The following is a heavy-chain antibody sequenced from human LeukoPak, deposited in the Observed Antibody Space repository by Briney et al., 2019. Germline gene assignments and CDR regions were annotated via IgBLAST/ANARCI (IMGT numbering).Heavy chain of an antibody. V-gene: IGHV3-21*01. J-gene: IGHJ3*02. CDR1: GFTFSSYS. CDR3: ARDSSLEAFDI. Sequence: GGSLRLSCAASGFTFSSYSMNWVRQAPGKGLEWVSSISSSSSYIYYADSMKGRFTISRDNAKNSLYLQMNSLRAEDTAVYYCARDSSLEAFDIWGQGTMVTVSS. CDR2: ISSSSSYI.